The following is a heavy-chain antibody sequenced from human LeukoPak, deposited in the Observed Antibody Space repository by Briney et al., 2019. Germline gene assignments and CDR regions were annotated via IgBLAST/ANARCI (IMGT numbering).Heavy chain of an antibody. Sequence: GGSLRLSCAASGFTFSSYWMHWVRQAPGKGLVWVSRINTGGSSTSYADSVKGRFTISRDNAKNTLYLQMNSLRADDTAVYYCAKGGPRGYSYGYLDYWGQGTLVTVSS. D-gene: IGHD5-18*01. CDR2: INTGGSST. CDR3: AKGGPRGYSYGYLDY. V-gene: IGHV3-74*01. CDR1: GFTFSSYW. J-gene: IGHJ4*02.